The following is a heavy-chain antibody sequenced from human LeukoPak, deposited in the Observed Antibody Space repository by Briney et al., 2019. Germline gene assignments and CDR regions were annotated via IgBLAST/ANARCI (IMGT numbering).Heavy chain of an antibody. Sequence: ASVKVSCKASGYVFTGYYMHWVRQAPGQGLEWMGWINPNSGGTNYAQKFQGRVTMTRDTSISTAYMELSRLRSDDTAVYYCAREGSSSWYSYYFDYWGQGTLVTVSS. J-gene: IGHJ4*02. D-gene: IGHD6-13*01. V-gene: IGHV1-2*02. CDR2: INPNSGGT. CDR3: AREGSSSWYSYYFDY. CDR1: GYVFTGYY.